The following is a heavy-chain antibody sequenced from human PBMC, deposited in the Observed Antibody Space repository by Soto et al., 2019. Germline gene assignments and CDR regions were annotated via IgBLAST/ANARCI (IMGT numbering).Heavy chain of an antibody. Sequence: QVQLQESGPGLVKPSETLSLSCTVSGGSISSYYWSWFRQSPGKRMEGMGYVNHSWGSSYNPSLQSRVAISLATSKSQFSLKVTSVTATDTAVYSCARQGFGPLHGLVDVWRQGTTVTVS. CDR2: VNHSWGS. V-gene: IGHV4-59*08. CDR1: GGSISSYY. CDR3: ARQGFGPLHGLVDV. J-gene: IGHJ6*02. D-gene: IGHD3-10*01.